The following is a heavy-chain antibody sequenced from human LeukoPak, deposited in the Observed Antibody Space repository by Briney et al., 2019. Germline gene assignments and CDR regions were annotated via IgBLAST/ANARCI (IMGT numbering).Heavy chain of an antibody. J-gene: IGHJ3*02. V-gene: IGHV3-9*01. CDR3: AKDITGYYDSSGYYAFDI. D-gene: IGHD3-22*01. CDR2: ISWNSGSI. CDR1: GFTFDDYA. Sequence: PGGSLRLSCAASGFTFDDYAMHWVRQAPGKGLEWVSGISWNSGSIGYADSVKGRFTISRDNAKNPLYLQMNSLRAEDTALYYCAKDITGYYDSSGYYAFDIWGQGTMVTVSS.